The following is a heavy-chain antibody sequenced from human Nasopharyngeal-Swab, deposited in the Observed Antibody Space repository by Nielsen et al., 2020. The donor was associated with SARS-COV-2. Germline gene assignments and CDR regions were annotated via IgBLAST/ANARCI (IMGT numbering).Heavy chain of an antibody. CDR2: IPYDGSNK. J-gene: IGHJ1*01. CDR3: AKELVGYCSSTSCYGGFQH. V-gene: IGHV3-30*18. CDR1: GFTFSSYG. D-gene: IGHD2-2*01. Sequence: GESLKISCAASGFTFSSYGMHWVRQAPGKGLEWVAVIPYDGSNKYYADSVKGRFTISRDNSKNTLYLQMNSLRAEDTAVYYCAKELVGYCSSTSCYGGFQHWGQGTLVTVSS.